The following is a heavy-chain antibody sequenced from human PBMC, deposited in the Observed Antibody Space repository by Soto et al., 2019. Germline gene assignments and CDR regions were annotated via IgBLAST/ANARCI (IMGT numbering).Heavy chain of an antibody. V-gene: IGHV1-18*01. CDR2: LSPYNDDT. J-gene: IGHJ6*02. CDR1: GYSFSSYG. CDR3: ARGGYYDSRGARNYHYYGMDV. D-gene: IGHD3-22*01. Sequence: QAQLVQSGAEVKKPGASVKVSCKASGYSFSSYGITWVRQAPGQGLEWLGWLSPYNDDTKYAQRLQGRVTMTTDTATRAAYMDIRGLRSDDTAISYCARGGYYDSRGARNYHYYGMDVWGQGTTGTVSS.